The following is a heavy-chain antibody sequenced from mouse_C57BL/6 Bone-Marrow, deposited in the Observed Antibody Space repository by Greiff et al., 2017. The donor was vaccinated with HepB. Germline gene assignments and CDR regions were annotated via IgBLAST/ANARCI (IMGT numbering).Heavy chain of an antibody. CDR1: GYTFTSYG. CDR2: IYPRSGNT. CDR3: ARRGILRSWFAY. J-gene: IGHJ3*01. Sequence: VQLQQSGAELARPGASVKLSCKASGYTFTSYGISWVKQRTGQGLEWIGEIYPRSGNTYYNEKFKGKATLTADKSSSTAYMELRSLTSEDSAVYFCARRGILRSWFAYWGQGTLVTVSA. D-gene: IGHD1-1*01. V-gene: IGHV1-81*01.